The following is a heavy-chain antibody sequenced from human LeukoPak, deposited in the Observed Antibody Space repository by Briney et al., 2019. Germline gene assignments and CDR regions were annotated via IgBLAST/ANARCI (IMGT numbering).Heavy chain of an antibody. D-gene: IGHD2-15*01. J-gene: IGHJ6*02. Sequence: PGGSLRLSCAASGFTFSSYWMSWVRQAPGKGLEWVANIKQDGSEKYYVDSVKGRFTISRDNAKNSLYLQMNSLRAEDTAVYYCARVTSGYCSGGSCYPPGYYYYGMDVWGQGTTVTVSS. CDR1: GFTFSSYW. CDR3: ARVTSGYCSGGSCYPPGYYYYGMDV. V-gene: IGHV3-7*04. CDR2: IKQDGSEK.